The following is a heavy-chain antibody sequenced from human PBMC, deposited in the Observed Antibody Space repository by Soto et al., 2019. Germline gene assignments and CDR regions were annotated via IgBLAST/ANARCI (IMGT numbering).Heavy chain of an antibody. Sequence: NPSETLSLTCTVSGGSISSYYWSWIRQPAGKGLEWIGRIYTSGSTNYNPSLKSRVTMSADTSKNQFSLKLSSVTAADTAVYYCAREGGYCSGGSCNYYYYGMDVWGQGTTVTVSS. V-gene: IGHV4-4*07. D-gene: IGHD2-15*01. J-gene: IGHJ6*02. CDR2: IYTSGST. CDR1: GGSISSYY. CDR3: AREGGYCSGGSCNYYYYGMDV.